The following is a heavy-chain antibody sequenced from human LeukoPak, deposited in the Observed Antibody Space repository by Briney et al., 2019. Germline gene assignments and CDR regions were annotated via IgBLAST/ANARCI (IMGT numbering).Heavy chain of an antibody. J-gene: IGHJ3*02. Sequence: GGSLRLSCAASGFTFSSYSMNWVRQAPGKGLEWVSSISSSSSYIYYADSVKGRFTISRDNAKNSLYLQMNSLRAEDTAVYYCASPYYYDSSASQRAFDIWGQGTMVTVSS. CDR2: ISSSSSYI. CDR3: ASPYYYDSSASQRAFDI. CDR1: GFTFSSYS. V-gene: IGHV3-21*01. D-gene: IGHD3-22*01.